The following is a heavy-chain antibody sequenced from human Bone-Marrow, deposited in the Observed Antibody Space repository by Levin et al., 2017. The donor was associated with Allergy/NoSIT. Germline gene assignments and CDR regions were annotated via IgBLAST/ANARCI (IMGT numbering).Heavy chain of an antibody. J-gene: IGHJ3*01. V-gene: IGHV4-39*07. Sequence: SQTLSLTCTVSGDSISSSSNYWGWIRQSPGKGLEWIGSIYFSGSVYYNPSLKSRVTISIDKSKNQFSLKLNSVTAADSAVYYCARAHPLAWLSPGGPIDVWGQGTMVTVSS. D-gene: IGHD3-3*01. CDR2: IYFSGSV. CDR3: ARAHPLAWLSPGGPIDV. CDR1: GDSISSSSNY.